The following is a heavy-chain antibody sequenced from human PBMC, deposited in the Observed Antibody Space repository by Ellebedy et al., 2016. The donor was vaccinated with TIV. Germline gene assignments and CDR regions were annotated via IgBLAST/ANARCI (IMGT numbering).Heavy chain of an antibody. D-gene: IGHD3-22*01. J-gene: IGHJ4*02. CDR2: ISPDRGDT. CDR1: GYSFTGYY. Sequence: AASVKVSCKASGYSFTGYYIHWVRQAPGQGLEWMGWISPDRGDTKYPQSFQVRVSMTRDTSSSTAYMELSGLTSDDTAIYYCAKDRFPYYDSSGTTGYFDCWGQGTLVTVSS. CDR3: AKDRFPYYDSSGTTGYFDC. V-gene: IGHV1-2*02.